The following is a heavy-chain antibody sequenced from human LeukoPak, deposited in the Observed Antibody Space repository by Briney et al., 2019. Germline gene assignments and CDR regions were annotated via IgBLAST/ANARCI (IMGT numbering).Heavy chain of an antibody. CDR3: ARMSEYGGISN. Sequence: PSETLSLTCTVSVGSISSGRYESSWIRQPAGNGMEWIGRIYTSGSPNYNTSLKRRVTISVNTSKNQSSLKLSSVTAADTAVYYCARMSEYGGISNWGQGTLVTVSS. J-gene: IGHJ4*02. V-gene: IGHV4-61*02. D-gene: IGHD4-23*01. CDR1: VGSISSGRYE. CDR2: IYTSGSP.